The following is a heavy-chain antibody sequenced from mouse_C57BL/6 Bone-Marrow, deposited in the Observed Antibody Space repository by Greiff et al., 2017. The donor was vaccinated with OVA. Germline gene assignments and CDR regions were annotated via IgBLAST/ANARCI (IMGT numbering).Heavy chain of an antibody. CDR2: INPSNGGT. V-gene: IGHV1-53*01. CDR1: GYTFTSYW. CDR3: ARGRYYGSSPAWFAY. D-gene: IGHD1-1*01. Sequence: QVQLQQPGTELVKPGASVKLSCKASGYTFTSYWMHWVKQRPGQGLEWIGNINPSNGGTNYNEKFKSKATLTVDKSSSPAYMQLGSLTSEESAVYYCARGRYYGSSPAWFAYWGQGTLVTVSA. J-gene: IGHJ3*01.